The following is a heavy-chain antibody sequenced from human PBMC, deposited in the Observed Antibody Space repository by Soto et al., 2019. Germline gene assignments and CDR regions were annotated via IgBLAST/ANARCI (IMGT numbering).Heavy chain of an antibody. J-gene: IGHJ4*02. D-gene: IGHD3-16*01. V-gene: IGHV4-39*01. CDR3: ARSPKRAWTYGYSFDH. Sequence: SETLSLTCTASGYSISSTHYYWVWIRQPPGKGLEWIGSIYYTGSTYYNPSLKSRVTISVGTSKNQFSLKLSSVTAADTAVYYCARSPKRAWTYGYSFDHWGQGTQVTVSS. CDR2: IYYTGST. CDR1: GYSISSTHYY.